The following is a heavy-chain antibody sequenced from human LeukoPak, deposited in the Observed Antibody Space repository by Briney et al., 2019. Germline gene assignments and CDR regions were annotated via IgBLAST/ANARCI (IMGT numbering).Heavy chain of an antibody. CDR2: ISGSGDTS. Sequence: GGSLRLSCAASGFTFSSYPMTWVRQAPGGGLEWVSTISGSGDTSFYADSVKGRFTISRDSSRNTLYLQMNSLTAEDPTEYCCVKAPLRGYYFWSGLSSFDCWGQGTLVTVSS. CDR1: GFTFSSYP. CDR3: VKAPLRGYYFWSGLSSFDC. D-gene: IGHD3-3*01. J-gene: IGHJ4*02. V-gene: IGHV3-23*01.